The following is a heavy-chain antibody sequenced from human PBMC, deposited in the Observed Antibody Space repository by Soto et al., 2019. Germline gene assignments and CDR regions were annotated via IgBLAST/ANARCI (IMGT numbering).Heavy chain of an antibody. Sequence: QVQLQESGPGLVKPSGTLSLTCAVSGGSISSSNWWRWVRQPPGKGLEWIGEIYHSGSTNYNPSLKSRVTISVDKSKNQFSLKLSSVTAADTAVYYCARDLLNCSGGSCYYYGMDVWGQGTTVTVSS. V-gene: IGHV4-4*02. J-gene: IGHJ6*02. CDR1: GGSISSSNW. CDR2: IYHSGST. CDR3: ARDLLNCSGGSCYYYGMDV. D-gene: IGHD2-15*01.